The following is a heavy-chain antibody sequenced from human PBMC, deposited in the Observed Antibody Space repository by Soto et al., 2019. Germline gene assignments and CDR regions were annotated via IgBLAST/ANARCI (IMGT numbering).Heavy chain of an antibody. CDR3: AADDYGEHFSYYYYGMDV. Sequence: ASVKVSCKASGYTFTGYYMHWVRQAPGQGLEWMGWINPNSGGTNYAQKFQERVTITRDMSTSTAYMELSSLRSEDTAVYYCAADDYGEHFSYYYYGMDVWGQGTTVTVSS. D-gene: IGHD4-17*01. J-gene: IGHJ6*02. V-gene: IGHV1-2*02. CDR1: GYTFTGYY. CDR2: INPNSGGT.